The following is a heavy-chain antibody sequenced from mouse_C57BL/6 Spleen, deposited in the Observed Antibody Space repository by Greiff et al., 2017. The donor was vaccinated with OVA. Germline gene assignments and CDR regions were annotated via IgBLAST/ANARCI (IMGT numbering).Heavy chain of an antibody. D-gene: IGHD3-3*01. CDR3: ARGGGTQRAMDY. Sequence: QVQLQQPGAELVRPGTSVKLSCKASGYTFTSYWMHWVKQRPGQGLEWIGVIDPSDSYTNYNQKFKDKATLTVDTSSSTAYMQLSSLTSEDSAVYYCARGGGTQRAMDYWGQGTSVTVSS. CDR1: GYTFTSYW. J-gene: IGHJ4*01. V-gene: IGHV1-59*01. CDR2: IDPSDSYT.